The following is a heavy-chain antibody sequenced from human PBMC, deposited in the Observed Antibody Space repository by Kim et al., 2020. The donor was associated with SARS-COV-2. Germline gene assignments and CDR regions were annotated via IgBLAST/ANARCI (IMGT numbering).Heavy chain of an antibody. D-gene: IGHD6-6*01. J-gene: IGHJ4*02. CDR1: GYTFTSYA. V-gene: IGHV1-3*01. Sequence: ASVKVSCKASGYTFTSYAMHWVRQAPGQRLEWMGWINAGNGNTKYSQKFQGRVTITRDTSASTAYMELSSLRSEDTAVYYCARGASIAARPATYWGQGTLVTVSS. CDR3: ARGASIAARPATY. CDR2: INAGNGNT.